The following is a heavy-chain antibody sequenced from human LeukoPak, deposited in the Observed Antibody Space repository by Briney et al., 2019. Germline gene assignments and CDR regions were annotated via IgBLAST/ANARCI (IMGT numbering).Heavy chain of an antibody. Sequence: SETLSLTCTVSGGSISSSSYYWGWIRQPPGKGLEWIGSIYYSGSTYYNPSLKSRVTISVDTSMNQFSLKLGSVTAANTAVYYCARDMTYYYDSSGHLSHWGQGTLVTVSS. CDR2: IYYSGST. D-gene: IGHD3-22*01. J-gene: IGHJ4*02. CDR1: GGSISSSSYY. V-gene: IGHV4-39*07. CDR3: ARDMTYYYDSSGHLSH.